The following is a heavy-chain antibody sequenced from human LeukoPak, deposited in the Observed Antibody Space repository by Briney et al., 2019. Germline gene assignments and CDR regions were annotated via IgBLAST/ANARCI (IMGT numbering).Heavy chain of an antibody. J-gene: IGHJ4*02. V-gene: IGHV3-11*04. CDR1: GFTFSDYY. Sequence: GGSLRLSCAASGFTFSDYYMSWIHQAPGKGLEWVSYISSSGSTIYYADSVKGRFTISRDNAKNSLYLQMNSLRAEDTAVYYCARAGVSNVDTAMAPDYWGQGTLVTVSS. D-gene: IGHD5-18*01. CDR3: ARAGVSNVDTAMAPDY. CDR2: ISSSGSTI.